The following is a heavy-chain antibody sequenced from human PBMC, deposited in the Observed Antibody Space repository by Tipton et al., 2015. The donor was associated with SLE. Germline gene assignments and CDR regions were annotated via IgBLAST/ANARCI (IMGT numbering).Heavy chain of an antibody. V-gene: IGHV1-69*01. Sequence: QLVQSGAEVKKPGSSVKVSCKASGGTFSSYAISWVRQAPGQGLEWMGGIIPIFGIANYAQKFQGRVTITADESTSTAYMELSSLRSEDTAVYYCARGGVVPAAMSIAYYYGMDVWGQGTSVTVSS. J-gene: IGHJ6*02. D-gene: IGHD2-2*01. CDR2: IIPIFGIA. CDR1: GGTFSSYA. CDR3: ARGGVVPAAMSIAYYYGMDV.